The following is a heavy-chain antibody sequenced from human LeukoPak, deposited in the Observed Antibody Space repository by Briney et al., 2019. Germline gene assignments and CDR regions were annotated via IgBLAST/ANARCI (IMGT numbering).Heavy chain of an antibody. J-gene: IGHJ4*02. CDR2: IYSGGYT. V-gene: IGHV3-53*01. CDR1: GFTVNNNY. CDR3: ARGPYGSGSHYYDY. D-gene: IGHD3-10*01. Sequence: GGSLRLSCAASGFTVNNNYMSWVRQAPGRGLEWVSVIYSGGYTYYAGSVKGRFTISRDNSKNTLYLQMNSLRAEDTAVYYCARGPYGSGSHYYDYWGQGTLVTVSS.